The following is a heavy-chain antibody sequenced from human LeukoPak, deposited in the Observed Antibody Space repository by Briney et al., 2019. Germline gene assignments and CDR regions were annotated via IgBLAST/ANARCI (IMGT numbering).Heavy chain of an antibody. CDR1: GGSISSYY. V-gene: IGHV4-59*01. D-gene: IGHD2-2*01. J-gene: IGHJ6*03. CDR3: ARGAGDGVVVPAATLILYMDV. CDR2: IYYSGST. Sequence: SETLSLTCTVSGGSISSYYWSWIRQPPGKGLEWIGYIYYSGSTNYNPSLKSRVTISVDTSKNQFSLKLSSVTAADTAVYYCARGAGDGVVVPAATLILYMDVWGKGTTVTVSS.